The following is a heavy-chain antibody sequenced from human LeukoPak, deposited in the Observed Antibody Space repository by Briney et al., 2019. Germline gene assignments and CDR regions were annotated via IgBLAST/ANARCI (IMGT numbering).Heavy chain of an antibody. CDR2: INPSSGST. CDR1: GYTFTSYY. CDR3: AGTYGDPGHYWYFDL. D-gene: IGHD4-17*01. Sequence: ASVKVSCKASGYTFTSYYMHWVRQAPGQGLEWMGIINPSSGSTSYAQKFQGRVTMTRDTSTSTVYMELSSLRSEDTAVYYCAGTYGDPGHYWYFDLWGRGTLVTVSS. V-gene: IGHV1-46*01. J-gene: IGHJ2*01.